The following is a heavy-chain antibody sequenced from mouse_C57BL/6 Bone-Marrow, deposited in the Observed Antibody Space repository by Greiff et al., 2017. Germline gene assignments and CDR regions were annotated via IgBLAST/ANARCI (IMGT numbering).Heavy chain of an antibody. Sequence: QVQLQQSGPELVKPGASVKLSCKASGYTFTSYDINWVKQRPGQGLEWIGWIYPRDGSTKYNEKFKGKATLTVDTSSSTAYMERHSLTSEDSAVFFSARDYGSGDRCFDVWGTEAPRTASS. D-gene: IGHD1-1*01. CDR2: IYPRDGST. J-gene: IGHJ1*03. CDR3: ARDYGSGDRCFDV. V-gene: IGHV1-85*01. CDR1: GYTFTSYD.